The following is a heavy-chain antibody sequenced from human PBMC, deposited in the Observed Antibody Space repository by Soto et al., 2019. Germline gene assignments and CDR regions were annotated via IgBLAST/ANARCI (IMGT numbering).Heavy chain of an antibody. CDR1: GFSLSTSGVG. CDR2: IYWVDDQ. J-gene: IGHJ5*02. Sequence: QITLKESGPTLVKSTQTLTLTCTFSGFSLSTSGVGVGWIRQPPGKALEWLALIYWVDDQRYSPSLESRLTTTKTTTNNHVFHTMTNMDPVGTAPEYCVHRGPRTSNRFDPWGQGTLVTVSS. V-gene: IGHV2-5*02. CDR3: VHRGPRTSNRFDP.